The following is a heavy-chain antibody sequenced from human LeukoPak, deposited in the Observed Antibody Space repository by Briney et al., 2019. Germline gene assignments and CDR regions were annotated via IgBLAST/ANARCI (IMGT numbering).Heavy chain of an antibody. D-gene: IGHD3-22*01. CDR1: GYTFTSYY. V-gene: IGHV1-46*01. J-gene: IGHJ4*02. Sequence: VASVKVSCKASGYTFTSYYMHWVRQAPGQGLEWMGLINPSGGSTSYAQKFQGRVTMTRDTSTSTVYMELSSLRSEDTAVYYCAREARYDSSGYYYFDYWGQGTLVTVSS. CDR3: AREARYDSSGYYYFDY. CDR2: INPSGGST.